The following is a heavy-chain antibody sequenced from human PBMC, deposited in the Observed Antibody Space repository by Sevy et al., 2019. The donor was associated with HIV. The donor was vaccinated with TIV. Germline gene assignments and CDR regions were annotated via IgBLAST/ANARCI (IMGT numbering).Heavy chain of an antibody. V-gene: IGHV3-23*01. D-gene: IGHD3-10*01. CDR1: GFTFTNYA. CDR2: ISDSGDTT. Sequence: GGSLRLSCAASGFTFTNYAMNWVRQAPGKGLEWVSRISDSGDTTHYAESVKGRFTISRDNSKNTVSLQMSSLRAEDTAIYYCAKLPSTVMFREKGYWGQRTRVTVSS. J-gene: IGHJ4*02. CDR3: AKLPSTVMFREKGY.